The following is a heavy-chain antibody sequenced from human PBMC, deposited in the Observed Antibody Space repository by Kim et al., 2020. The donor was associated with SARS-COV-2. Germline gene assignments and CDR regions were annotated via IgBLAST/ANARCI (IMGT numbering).Heavy chain of an antibody. V-gene: IGHV1-69*04. D-gene: IGHD1-20*01. CDR3: ARVESYGGNSNLDY. J-gene: IGHJ4*02. Sequence: AQKFQGRVTITADKSTSTAYMELSSLRSEDTAVYYCARVESYGGNSNLDYWGQGTLVTVSS.